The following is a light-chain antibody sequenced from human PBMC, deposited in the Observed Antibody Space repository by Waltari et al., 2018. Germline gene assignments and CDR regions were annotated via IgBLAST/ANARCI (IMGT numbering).Light chain of an antibody. CDR3: HARDATDPGGA. Sequence: TQDPAVSVAMGQTVRITCQGDSLRSYYASWYQQRPGRAPILVRYDKNGRPSGVPDRFSGSSSDDTASLTITGDQAEEEAYYYCHARDATDPGGALGGGTKLTVL. CDR1: SLRSYY. J-gene: IGLJ2*01. CDR2: DKN. V-gene: IGLV3-19*01.